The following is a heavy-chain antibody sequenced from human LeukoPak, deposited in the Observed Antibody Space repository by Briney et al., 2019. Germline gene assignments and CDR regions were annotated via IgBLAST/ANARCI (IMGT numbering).Heavy chain of an antibody. V-gene: IGHV1-8*01. J-gene: IGHJ6*02. CDR3: ARGPFFGSGSSDYYYGMDV. CDR2: MNPNSGNT. Sequence: ASVKVSRKASGYTFTSYDINWVRQATGQGLEWMGWMNPNSGNTGYAQKFQGRVTMTRNTSISTAYMELSSLRSEDTAVYYCARGPFFGSGSSDYYYGMDVWGQGTTVTVSS. D-gene: IGHD3-10*01. CDR1: GYTFTSYD.